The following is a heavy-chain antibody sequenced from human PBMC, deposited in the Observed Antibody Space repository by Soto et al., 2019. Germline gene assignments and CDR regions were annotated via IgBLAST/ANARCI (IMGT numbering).Heavy chain of an antibody. D-gene: IGHD3-22*01. CDR2: ISSSSSYI. Sequence: GGSLRLSCAASGFTFSSYSMNWVRQAPGKGLEWVSSISSSSSYIYYADSVKGRFTISRDNAKNSLYLQMNSLRAEDTAVYYCARDTPVGRILGYYDSPGYFDYWGQGTLVTVSS. V-gene: IGHV3-21*01. J-gene: IGHJ4*02. CDR1: GFTFSSYS. CDR3: ARDTPVGRILGYYDSPGYFDY.